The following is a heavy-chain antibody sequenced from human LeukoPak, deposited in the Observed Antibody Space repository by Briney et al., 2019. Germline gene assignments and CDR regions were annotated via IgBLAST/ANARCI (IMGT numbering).Heavy chain of an antibody. CDR3: IATRYYDSSGYYYGKLDYFDY. V-gene: IGHV3-21*01. J-gene: IGHJ4*02. Sequence: GGSLRLSCAASGFTFSSYRMNWVRQAPGKGLEWVSSISSSSSYIYYADSVKGRFTISRDNAKNSLYLQMNSLRAEDTAVYYCIATRYYDSSGYYYGKLDYFDYWGQGTLVTVSS. CDR1: GFTFSSYR. D-gene: IGHD3-22*01. CDR2: ISSSSSYI.